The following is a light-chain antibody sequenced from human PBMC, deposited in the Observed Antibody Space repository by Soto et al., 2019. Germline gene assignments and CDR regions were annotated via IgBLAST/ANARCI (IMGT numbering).Light chain of an antibody. Sequence: QSVLTQPASVSGSPGQSITISCTGTSSDIGAYDYVSWYQQYPGKVPSLIIYEVIFRPSGVSSRFSGSKSGNTASLTISGLQTEDEADYYCGSYASATMIFGGGTQLTVL. J-gene: IGLJ2*01. CDR2: EVI. CDR3: GSYASATMI. CDR1: SSDIGAYDY. V-gene: IGLV2-14*01.